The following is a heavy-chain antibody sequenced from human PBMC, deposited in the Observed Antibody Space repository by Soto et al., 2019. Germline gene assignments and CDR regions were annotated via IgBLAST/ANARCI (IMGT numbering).Heavy chain of an antibody. CDR1: GGTFRNHV. D-gene: IGHD3-10*01. CDR2: IIPIIGTP. Sequence: SVKVSCKASGGTFRNHVFNWVRQAPGQGLEWMGGIIPIIGTPNYAQKFQGRVTITADASTNTVYLNVSSLRSQDTAVYYCARDLEFRDGNISHLDYWGQGTLVTVSS. J-gene: IGHJ4*02. V-gene: IGHV1-69*13. CDR3: ARDLEFRDGNISHLDY.